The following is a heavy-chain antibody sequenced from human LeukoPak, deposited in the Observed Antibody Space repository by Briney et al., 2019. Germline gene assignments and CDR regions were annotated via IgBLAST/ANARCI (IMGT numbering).Heavy chain of an antibody. CDR2: ISGSGGST. D-gene: IGHD6-13*01. Sequence: PGGSLRLSCEASGFTFFKYSISWVRQAPGKGLEWVSAISGSGGSTYYADSVKGRFAISRDNSKNTLYLQMNSLRAEDTAVYYCAKDPGYSSSWYVTEYFQPWGQGTLVTVSS. J-gene: IGHJ1*01. CDR1: GFTFFKYS. V-gene: IGHV3-23*01. CDR3: AKDPGYSSSWYVTEYFQP.